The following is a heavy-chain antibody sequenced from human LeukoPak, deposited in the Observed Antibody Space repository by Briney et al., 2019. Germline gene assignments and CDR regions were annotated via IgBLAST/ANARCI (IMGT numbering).Heavy chain of an antibody. D-gene: IGHD3-16*01. CDR3: AKDIELVRSLLGGDDY. Sequence: GGSLRLSCAASGFTFDDYAMHWVRQAPGKGLEWVSLISGDGGSTYYADSVKGRFTISRDNSKNSLYLQMNSVRTEDTALYYCAKDIELVRSLLGGDDYWGQGTLVTVSS. CDR1: GFTFDDYA. CDR2: ISGDGGST. J-gene: IGHJ4*02. V-gene: IGHV3-43*02.